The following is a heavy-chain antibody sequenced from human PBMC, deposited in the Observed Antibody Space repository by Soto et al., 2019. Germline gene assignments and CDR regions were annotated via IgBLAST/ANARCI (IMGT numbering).Heavy chain of an antibody. Sequence: HPGGSLRLSCAASGFTLRSYVMSWVRQAPGKGLEWVAGISGSGGSTYYADSVKGRFTISRDNSKNSLYLQMDSLRAEDTAVYYGAKDRAGSTFWGQGNLVTVSS. D-gene: IGHD3-16*01. CDR1: GFTLRSYV. V-gene: IGHV3-23*01. CDR2: ISGSGGST. J-gene: IGHJ4*02. CDR3: AKDRAGSTF.